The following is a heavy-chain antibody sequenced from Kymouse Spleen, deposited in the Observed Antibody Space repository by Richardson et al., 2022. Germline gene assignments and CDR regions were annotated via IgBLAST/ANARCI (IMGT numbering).Heavy chain of an antibody. CDR2: IKSKTDGGTT. CDR1: GFTFSNAW. V-gene: IGHV3-15*01. CDR3: TTVTYYYGSGSYYKTDY. D-gene: IGHD3-10*01. Sequence: EVQLVESGGGLVKPGGSLRLSCAASGFTFSNAWMSWVRQAPGKGLEWVGRIKSKTDGGTTDYAAPVKGRFTISRDDSKNTLYLQMNSLKTEDTAVYYCTTVTYYYGSGSYYKTDYWGQGTLVTVSS. J-gene: IGHJ4*02.